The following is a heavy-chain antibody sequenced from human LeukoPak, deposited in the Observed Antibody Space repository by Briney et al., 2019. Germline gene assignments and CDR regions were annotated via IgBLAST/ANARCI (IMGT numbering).Heavy chain of an antibody. CDR1: GFTFSSYW. J-gene: IGHJ4*02. CDR3: ARAGYSSGWDY. Sequence: GGSLRLSCAASGFTFSSYWMSWVRQAPGKGLEWVANIKQDGSEKYHVDSVKGRFTISRDNAENSLYLQMNSLRGDDTAVYFCARAGYSSGWDYWGQGTLVTVSS. D-gene: IGHD6-19*01. CDR2: IKQDGSEK. V-gene: IGHV3-7*01.